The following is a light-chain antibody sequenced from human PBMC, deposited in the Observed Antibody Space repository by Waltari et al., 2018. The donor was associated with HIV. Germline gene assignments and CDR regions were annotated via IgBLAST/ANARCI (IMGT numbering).Light chain of an antibody. CDR1: RAHNPYA. CDR3: QTWGTGIRV. V-gene: IGLV4-69*02. Sequence: QLVLTQSPSASASLGPPLKLTCILPRAHNPYAVPWHQQQPQKGPRYLMKVNTDGSNTKGDGIPDRFSGSSARTERYLTISSLQSEDEADYYCQTWGTGIRVFGGGTKLTVL. CDR2: VNTDGSN. J-gene: IGLJ3*02.